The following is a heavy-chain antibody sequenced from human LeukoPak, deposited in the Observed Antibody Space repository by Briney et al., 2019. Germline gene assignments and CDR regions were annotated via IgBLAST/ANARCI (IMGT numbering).Heavy chain of an antibody. Sequence: SETLSLTCTVSGYSISSGYYWGWIRQPPGKGLEWIGSIYHSGSTYYNPSLKSRVTISVDTSKNQFSLKLSSVTAADTAVYYCVRDRINYYDSSGSENYFDYWGQGTLVTVFS. CDR1: GYSISSGYY. V-gene: IGHV4-38-2*02. J-gene: IGHJ4*02. CDR3: VRDRINYYDSSGSENYFDY. CDR2: IYHSGST. D-gene: IGHD3-22*01.